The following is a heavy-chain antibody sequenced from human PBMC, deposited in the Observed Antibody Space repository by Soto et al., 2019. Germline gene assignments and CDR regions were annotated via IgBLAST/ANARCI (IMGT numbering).Heavy chain of an antibody. V-gene: IGHV1-46*03. J-gene: IGHJ3*02. D-gene: IGHD2-8*01. Sequence: ASVKVSCKASGYTFTSYYMHWVRQAPGQGLELMGIINPSGGSTSYAQMFQGRVTMTRDTSTSTVYMELSSLRSEDTAVYYCARTLNCTNGVCYIGVAFDIWGQGTMVTVSS. CDR2: INPSGGST. CDR3: ARTLNCTNGVCYIGVAFDI. CDR1: GYTFTSYY.